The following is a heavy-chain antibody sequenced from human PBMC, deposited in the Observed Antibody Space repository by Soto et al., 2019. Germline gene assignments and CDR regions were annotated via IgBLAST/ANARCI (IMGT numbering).Heavy chain of an antibody. CDR2: IIPIFGTA. Sequence: VRQAPGQGLEWMGGIIPIFGTANYAQKFQGRVTITADESTSTAYMELSSLRSEDTAVYYCAREVRTKETYYYDSSGYWDWGQGTLVTVS. CDR3: AREVRTKETYYYDSSGYWD. V-gene: IGHV1-69*01. J-gene: IGHJ4*02. D-gene: IGHD3-22*01.